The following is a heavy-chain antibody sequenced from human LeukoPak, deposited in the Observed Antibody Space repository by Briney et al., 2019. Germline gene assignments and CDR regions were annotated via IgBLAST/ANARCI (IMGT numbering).Heavy chain of an antibody. J-gene: IGHJ4*02. V-gene: IGHV3-21*01. Sequence: PGGSLRLSCAASGFTFRSYNMNWVRQAPGNRPEWVSSISSSSSYIYYADSVKGRFTISRDNAKNSLYLQMNSLRAADTALYYCARGASRADYWGQGTLVTVSS. CDR2: ISSSSSYI. CDR3: ARGASRADY. CDR1: GFTFRSYN.